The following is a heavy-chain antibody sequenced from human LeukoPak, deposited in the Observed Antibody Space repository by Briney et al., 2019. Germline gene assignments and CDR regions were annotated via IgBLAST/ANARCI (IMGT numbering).Heavy chain of an antibody. V-gene: IGHV1-2*04. CDR1: GYTFTGYY. Sequence: GASVKVSCKASGYTFTGYYVHWVRQAPGQGLEWMGWINPNSGGTNYAQKFQGWVTMTRDTSISTAYMELSRLRSDDTAVYYCARGGAATKATYNWFDPWGQGTLVTVSS. J-gene: IGHJ5*02. CDR2: INPNSGGT. CDR3: ARGGAATKATYNWFDP. D-gene: IGHD2-15*01.